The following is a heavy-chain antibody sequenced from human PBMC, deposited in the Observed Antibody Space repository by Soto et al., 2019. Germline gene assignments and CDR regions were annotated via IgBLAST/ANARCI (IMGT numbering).Heavy chain of an antibody. V-gene: IGHV5-51*01. J-gene: IGHJ6*02. D-gene: IGHD3-22*01. Sequence: GESLKISCKGSGYSFTSYWIGWVRQMPGKGLEWMGIIYPGDSDTRYSPSFQGQVTISADKSISTAYLQWSSLKASDTAMYYCARLSYDSSGHSSGYYYYGMDVWGQGTTVTSP. CDR3: ARLSYDSSGHSSGYYYYGMDV. CDR1: GYSFTSYW. CDR2: IYPGDSDT.